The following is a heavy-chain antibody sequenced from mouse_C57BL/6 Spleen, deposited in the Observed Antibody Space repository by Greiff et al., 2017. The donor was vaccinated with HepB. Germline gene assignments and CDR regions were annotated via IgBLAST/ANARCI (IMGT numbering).Heavy chain of an antibody. J-gene: IGHJ2*01. CDR2: IDPSDSYT. Sequence: QVQLQQPGAELVRPGTSVKLSCKASGYTFTSYWMHWVKQRPGQGLEWIGVIDPSDSYTNYNQKFKGKATLTVDTSSSTAYMQLSSLTSEDSAVYYCARAAYSNYGVYWGQGTTLTVSS. CDR1: GYTFTSYW. CDR3: ARAAYSNYGVY. V-gene: IGHV1-59*01. D-gene: IGHD2-5*01.